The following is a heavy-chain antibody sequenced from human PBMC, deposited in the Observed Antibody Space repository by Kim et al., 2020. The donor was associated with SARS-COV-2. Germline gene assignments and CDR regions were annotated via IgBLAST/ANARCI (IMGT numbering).Heavy chain of an antibody. D-gene: IGHD1-1*01. Sequence: GGSLRLSCAASGFTFSSYAMSWVRQAPGKGLEWVSAISGSGGSTYYANSVKGRFTISRDNSKNTLYLQMNSLRAEDTAVYYCAIPGTTWEYYFDYWGQGTLVTVSS. CDR2: ISGSGGST. CDR3: AIPGTTWEYYFDY. V-gene: IGHV3-23*01. CDR1: GFTFSSYA. J-gene: IGHJ4*02.